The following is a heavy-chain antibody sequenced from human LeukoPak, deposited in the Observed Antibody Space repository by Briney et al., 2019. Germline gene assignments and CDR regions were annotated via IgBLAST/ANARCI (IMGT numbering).Heavy chain of an antibody. Sequence: GASVKVSCKASGYTFTSYGISWVRQAPGQGLEWMGWISAYNGNTNYAQKFQGRVTMTRDTSISTAYMELSRLRSDDTAVYYCARDRGVSIAAYDAFDIWGQGTMVTVSS. D-gene: IGHD6-6*01. J-gene: IGHJ3*02. CDR2: ISAYNGNT. CDR3: ARDRGVSIAAYDAFDI. V-gene: IGHV1-18*01. CDR1: GYTFTSYG.